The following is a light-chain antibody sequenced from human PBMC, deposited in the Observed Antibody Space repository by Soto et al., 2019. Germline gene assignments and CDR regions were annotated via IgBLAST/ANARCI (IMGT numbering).Light chain of an antibody. CDR3: QRYGSSPLIT. CDR1: QSVGDY. J-gene: IGKJ5*01. Sequence: EILLTQSPATLSLSPGERATLSCRASQSVGDYLAWYQQRPGQAPRLLIYGASNRATGIPARFSGSGSGTDFTLTISRLEPEDFAVYFCQRYGSSPLITFGQGTRLEIK. CDR2: GAS. V-gene: IGKV3-20*01.